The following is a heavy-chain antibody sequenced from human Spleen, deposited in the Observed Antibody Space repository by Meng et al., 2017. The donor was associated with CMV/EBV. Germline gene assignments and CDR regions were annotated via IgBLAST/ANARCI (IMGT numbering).Heavy chain of an antibody. D-gene: IGHD1-26*01. CDR1: GGSISSSSYY. V-gene: IGHV4-39*07. CDR2: IYYSGST. CDR3: MGATKGNWFDP. Sequence: QLQLQGPGPGPVKPSETLSLTCTVSGGSISSSSYYWGWIRQPPGKGLGWIGSIYYSGSTYYNPSLKSRVTISVDTSKNQFSLKLSSVTAADTAVYYCMGATKGNWFDPWGQGTLVTVSS. J-gene: IGHJ5*02.